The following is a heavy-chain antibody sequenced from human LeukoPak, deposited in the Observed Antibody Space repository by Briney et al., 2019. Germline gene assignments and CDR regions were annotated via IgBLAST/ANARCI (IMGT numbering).Heavy chain of an antibody. Sequence: PGGSLRLSCAASGFTFSSYAMSWVRQAPGKGLEWVSAIRGSGGRTYYADSVKGRFTISRDNSKNTLYLQMNSLRAEDTAMYYCAKDYRPYSGSSYPSAPSDYWGQGTLVTVSS. CDR3: AKDYRPYSGSSYPSAPSDY. CDR1: GFTFSSYA. CDR2: IRGSGGRT. J-gene: IGHJ4*02. V-gene: IGHV3-23*01. D-gene: IGHD1-26*01.